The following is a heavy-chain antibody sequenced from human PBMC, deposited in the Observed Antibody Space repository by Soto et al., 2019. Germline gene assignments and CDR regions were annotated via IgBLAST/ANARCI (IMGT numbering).Heavy chain of an antibody. CDR2: IGPYNGDT. J-gene: IGHJ4*02. Sequence: QVQLEQSGPELKKPGASVKVSCKSSGYTFTSYGISWVRQVPGQGLEWVGWIGPYNGDTSYGKKFQDRVTMTTDTSTATTYLEVRSLRSDDTAFYYCARDHVMARGVIHYFDYWGQGTLVTVSS. V-gene: IGHV1-18*01. CDR1: GYTFTSYG. D-gene: IGHD3-10*01. CDR3: ARDHVMARGVIHYFDY.